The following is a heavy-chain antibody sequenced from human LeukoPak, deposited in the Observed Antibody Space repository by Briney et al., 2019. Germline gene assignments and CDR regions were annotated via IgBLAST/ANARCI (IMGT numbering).Heavy chain of an antibody. V-gene: IGHV3-33*01. CDR2: IWYDGSNK. Sequence: PGRSPRLSCAASGFTFSSYGMHWVRQAPGKGLEWVAVIWYDGSNKYYADSVKGRFTISRDNSKNTLYLQMNSLRAEDTAVYYCARDRQSYYDFWSGYYTAPYYYGMDVWGQGTTVTVSS. CDR3: ARDRQSYYDFWSGYYTAPYYYGMDV. J-gene: IGHJ6*02. D-gene: IGHD3-3*01. CDR1: GFTFSSYG.